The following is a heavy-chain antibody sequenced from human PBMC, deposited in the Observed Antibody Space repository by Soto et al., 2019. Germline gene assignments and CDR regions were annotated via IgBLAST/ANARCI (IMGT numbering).Heavy chain of an antibody. D-gene: IGHD3-22*01. V-gene: IGHV4-34*01. J-gene: IGHJ4*02. Sequence: WGTLCLTCAVYGLSFSGDCWGRVRQPPGKGLEWIVEIKHSGSTNYNPALKSRVTISVDTSKNQFSLKLSSVTAADTEVYYCARGATMIVVAPFDYWGQRTMVTVYS. CDR1: GLSFSGDC. CDR2: IKHSGST. CDR3: ARGATMIVVAPFDY.